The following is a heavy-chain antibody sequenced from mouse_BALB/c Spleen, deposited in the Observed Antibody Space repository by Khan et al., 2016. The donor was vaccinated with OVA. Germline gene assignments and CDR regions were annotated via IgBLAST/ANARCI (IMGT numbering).Heavy chain of an antibody. Sequence: DLVKPGASVKLSCKASGYTFTSYWINWIKQRPGQGLEWVGHIGPGSGNTYYNEIFKGKATLTVDTSSSTAYIQLSSLSSEASAVYFCARSNYYGSSLYAMDYWGQGTSVTVSS. D-gene: IGHD1-1*01. CDR2: IGPGSGNT. V-gene: IGHV1S41*01. CDR3: ARSNYYGSSLYAMDY. J-gene: IGHJ4*01. CDR1: GYTFTSYW.